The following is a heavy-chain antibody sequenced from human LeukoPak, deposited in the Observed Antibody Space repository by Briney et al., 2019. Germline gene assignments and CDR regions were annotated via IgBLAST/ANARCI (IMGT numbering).Heavy chain of an antibody. J-gene: IGHJ3*02. V-gene: IGHV4-59*01. D-gene: IGHD4-17*01. CDR1: GGSISSYY. CDR3: ARDGGDGDYGDAFDI. CDR2: IYYSGST. Sequence: PSETLSLTCTVSGGSISSYYWSWIRQPPGKGLEWVGYIYYSGSTNYNPSLKSRVTISVDTSKNQFSLKLSSVTAADTAVYYCARDGGDGDYGDAFDIWGQGTMVTVSS.